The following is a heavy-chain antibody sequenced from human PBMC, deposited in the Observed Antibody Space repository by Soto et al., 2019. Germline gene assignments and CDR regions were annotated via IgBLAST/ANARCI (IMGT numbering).Heavy chain of an antibody. Sequence: SETLSLTCTGSGGSISSYYWSWIRQPPGKGLEWIGYIYYSGSTNYNPSLKSRVTISVDTSKNQFSLKLSSVTAADTAVYYCARRHSSSWNQGDWYFDLWGRGTLVTVSS. D-gene: IGHD6-13*01. CDR1: GGSISSYY. J-gene: IGHJ2*01. CDR3: ARRHSSSWNQGDWYFDL. V-gene: IGHV4-59*01. CDR2: IYYSGST.